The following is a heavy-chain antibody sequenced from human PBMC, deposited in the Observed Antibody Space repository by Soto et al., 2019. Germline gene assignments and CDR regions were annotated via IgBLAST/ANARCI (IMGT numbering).Heavy chain of an antibody. D-gene: IGHD3-22*01. CDR1: GFSFSDYG. V-gene: IGHV3-30*18. CDR3: AKDLLGVGITMIVVAPLRRVFQH. Sequence: GGSLRLSCVASGFSFSDYGMHWVRQAPGKGLEWVALMSYDGRIKDYGDSVKGRFTISRDNSKNTLNLQMDSLRPEDTAVYYCAKDLLGVGITMIVVAPLRRVFQHWGQGTLVTVSS. CDR2: MSYDGRIK. J-gene: IGHJ1*01.